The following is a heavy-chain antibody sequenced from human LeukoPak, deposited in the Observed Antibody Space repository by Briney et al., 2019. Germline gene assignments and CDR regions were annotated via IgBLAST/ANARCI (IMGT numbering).Heavy chain of an antibody. D-gene: IGHD3-10*01. Sequence: GGSLRLSCTASGFTFSRYDMNWVRQPPGKGLAWVSYISTVGSTIYYADSVEGRFTISRDNTRNSLSLQMNSLRAEDTAVYYCVRVIRGVDLDYWGQGSLVTVSS. CDR1: GFTFSRYD. CDR3: VRVIRGVDLDY. V-gene: IGHV3-48*03. CDR2: ISTVGSTI. J-gene: IGHJ4*02.